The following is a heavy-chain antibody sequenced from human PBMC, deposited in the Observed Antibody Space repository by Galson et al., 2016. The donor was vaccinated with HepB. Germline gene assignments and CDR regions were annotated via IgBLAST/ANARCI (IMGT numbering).Heavy chain of an antibody. CDR1: GFTFSSYG. J-gene: IGHJ4*02. Sequence: SLRLSCAASGFTFSSYGMHWVRRAPGKGLEWVALIWSDGSNKYYADSVKGRFTISRDSSRNTLSLQMNSLRAEDTAVYYCAREMGVAAPAVFDYWGQGTLVTVSS. CDR3: AREMGVAAPAVFDY. CDR2: IWSDGSNK. D-gene: IGHD6-13*01. V-gene: IGHV3-33*01.